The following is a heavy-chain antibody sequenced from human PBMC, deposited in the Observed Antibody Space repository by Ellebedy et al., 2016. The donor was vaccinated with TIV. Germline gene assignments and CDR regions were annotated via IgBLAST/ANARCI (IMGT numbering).Heavy chain of an antibody. CDR2: IYGDDDK. CDR1: GFSLSTSEVG. J-gene: IGHJ4*02. V-gene: IGHV2-5*02. D-gene: IGHD3-22*01. CDR3: AHYSYDTRGFPIPLHY. Sequence: SGPTLVKPTQTLTLTCTFSGFSLSTSEVGVAWIRQSPRKALEWLCLIYGDDDKRYSPSLKSRLTITKDTSKNLVVLTMTNMDPVDTASYFCAHYSYDTRGFPIPLHYWGQGIQVTVSS.